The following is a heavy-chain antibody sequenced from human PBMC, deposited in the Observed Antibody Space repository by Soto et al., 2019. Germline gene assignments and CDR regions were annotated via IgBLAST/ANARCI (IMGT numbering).Heavy chain of an antibody. Sequence: GALVKVSCKASGYTFTSYGISWVRQAPGQGLEWMGWISAYNGNTNYAQKLQGRVTMTTDTSTSTAYMELRSLRSDDTAVYYCAGRTPYRSTSYIYYYMDVWGKGTTVTVSS. CDR1: GYTFTSYG. D-gene: IGHD2-2*01. CDR3: AGRTPYRSTSYIYYYMDV. V-gene: IGHV1-18*01. J-gene: IGHJ6*03. CDR2: ISAYNGNT.